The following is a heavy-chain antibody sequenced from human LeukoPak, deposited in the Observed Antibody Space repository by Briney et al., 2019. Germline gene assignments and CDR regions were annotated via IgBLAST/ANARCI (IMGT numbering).Heavy chain of an antibody. CDR1: GYTFTSYG. V-gene: IGHV1-18*01. D-gene: IGHD3-10*01. CDR3: ARAAMVRGVIVMGGWFDP. CDR2: ISAYNGNT. Sequence: ASVKVSCKASGYTFTSYGISWVRQAPGQGLEWMGWISAYNGNTNYAQKLQGRVTMTTDTSTSTAYMELRSLRSDDTAVCYCARAAMVRGVIVMGGWFDPWGQGTLVTVSS. J-gene: IGHJ5*02.